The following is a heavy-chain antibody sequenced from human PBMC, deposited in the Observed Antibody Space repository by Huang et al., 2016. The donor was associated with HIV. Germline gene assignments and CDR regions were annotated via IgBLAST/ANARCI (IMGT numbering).Heavy chain of an antibody. CDR2: ISTGGTA. CDR1: CDAIGSGSFY. V-gene: IGHV4-61*09. Sequence: QVQLQESGPRLVNPSQTLSLTCTVSCDAIGSGSFYWGWLRRPAGEGLEWVGHISTGGTAKYTLSLRSRVAISVDTSKNQFSLLVTSVTAADAAVYCCARLGSYDTRWHEDYWGQGTLVTVSS. J-gene: IGHJ4*02. CDR3: ARLGSYDTRWHEDY. D-gene: IGHD2-2*01.